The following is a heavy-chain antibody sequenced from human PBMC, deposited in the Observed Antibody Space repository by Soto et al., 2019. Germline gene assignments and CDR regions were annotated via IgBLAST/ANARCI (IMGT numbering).Heavy chain of an antibody. CDR1: GFTFGDYA. V-gene: IGHV3-49*03. CDR3: ARVTTMIVVVITEQFDY. CDR2: IRSKAYGGTT. D-gene: IGHD3-22*01. Sequence: PGGSLRLSCTASGFTFGDYAMSWFRQAPGKGLEWVGFIRSKAYGGTTEYAASVKGRFTISRDDSKSIAYLQMNSLRAEDTAVYYCARVTTMIVVVITEQFDYWGQGTLVTVSS. J-gene: IGHJ4*02.